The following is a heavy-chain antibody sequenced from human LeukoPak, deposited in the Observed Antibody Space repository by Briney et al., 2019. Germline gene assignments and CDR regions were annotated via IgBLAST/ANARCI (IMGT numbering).Heavy chain of an antibody. CDR2: IIPISQTT. CDR3: ARVMFLEWLLPDY. CDR1: GGTFSSYA. Sequence: ASEKVSSKASGGTFSSYAFSWVRQAPGQGVEWMGGIIPISQTTKYARKFQGRVTITADESTSTAYMELSSLRSEDTAVYYCARVMFLEWLLPDYWGQGTLVTVSS. V-gene: IGHV1-69*13. J-gene: IGHJ4*02. D-gene: IGHD3-3*01.